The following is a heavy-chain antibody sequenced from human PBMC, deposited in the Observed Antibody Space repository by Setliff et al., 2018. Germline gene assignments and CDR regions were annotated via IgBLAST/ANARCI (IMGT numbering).Heavy chain of an antibody. CDR3: ARDRKEVVISPSQAAFDI. J-gene: IGHJ3*02. Sequence: ASVKVSCKTSGFRFTSFGFSWVRQATGQGLEWMGWISPYSGESNYAQKFQDRLTVTADTSTKTTYMELRSLTSDDTAVYYCARDRKEVVISPSQAAFDIWGQGTMVTVSS. CDR1: GFRFTSFG. D-gene: IGHD3-22*01. CDR2: ISPYSGES. V-gene: IGHV1-18*01.